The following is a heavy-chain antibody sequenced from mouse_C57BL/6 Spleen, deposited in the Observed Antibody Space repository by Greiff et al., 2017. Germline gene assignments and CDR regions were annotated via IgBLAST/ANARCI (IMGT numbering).Heavy chain of an antibody. CDR1: GYTFTSYW. D-gene: IGHD1-1*01. J-gene: IGHJ4*01. V-gene: IGHV1-74*01. CDR2: IHPSDSDT. CDR3: HYYGSSCGMDY. Sequence: QVHVKQSGAELVKPGASVKVSCKASGYTFTSYWMHWVKQRPGQGLEWIGRIHPSDSDTNYNQKFKGKATLTVDKSSSTAYRQLSSLTSEDAAVYYCHYYGSSCGMDYWGQGTSVTVSS.